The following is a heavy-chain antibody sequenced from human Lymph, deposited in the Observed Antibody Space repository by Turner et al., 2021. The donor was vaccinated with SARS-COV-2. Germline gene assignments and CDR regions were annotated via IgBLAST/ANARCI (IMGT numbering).Heavy chain of an antibody. CDR3: AGGGYSSFDY. V-gene: IGHV3-30-3*01. J-gene: IGHJ4*02. Sequence: QVQLVESGGGVVQPGRSLRLSCAASGFTFSSYAMHWVRQAPGQGLEWVALISYDGTNKYYADSGKGRFTISRDNSKNTLYLQMNSLRPEDTAVYYCAGGGYSSFDYWGQGTLVTVSS. D-gene: IGHD6-13*01. CDR2: ISYDGTNK. CDR1: GFTFSSYA.